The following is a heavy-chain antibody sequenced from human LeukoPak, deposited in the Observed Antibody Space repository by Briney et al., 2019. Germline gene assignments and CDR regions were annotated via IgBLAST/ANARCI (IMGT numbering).Heavy chain of an antibody. V-gene: IGHV4-59*01. CDR2: IYYSGST. CDR1: GGSISSYY. Sequence: SETLSLTCTVSGGSISSYYWSWIRQPPGKGLEWIGYIYYSGSTNYNPSLKSRVTISVDTSKNQFSLKLSSVTAADTAVYYCARDMLDYTDAFDIWGQGTMVTVSS. J-gene: IGHJ3*02. D-gene: IGHD2-8*01. CDR3: ARDMLDYTDAFDI.